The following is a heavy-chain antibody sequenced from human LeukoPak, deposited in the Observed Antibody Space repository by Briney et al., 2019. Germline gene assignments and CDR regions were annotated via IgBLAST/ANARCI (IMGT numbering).Heavy chain of an antibody. Sequence: GGSLRLSCAASGFTFSSYSMNWVRQAPGKGLEWVSSISSSSSYIYYADSVKGRFTISRDNAKNSLYLQMNSLRAEGTAVYYCARESYSSSSADYWGQGTLVTVSS. V-gene: IGHV3-21*01. CDR2: ISSSSSYI. CDR1: GFTFSSYS. J-gene: IGHJ4*02. D-gene: IGHD6-6*01. CDR3: ARESYSSSSADY.